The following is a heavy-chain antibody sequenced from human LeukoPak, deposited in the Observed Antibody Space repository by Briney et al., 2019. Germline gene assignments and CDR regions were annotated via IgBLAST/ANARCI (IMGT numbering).Heavy chain of an antibody. V-gene: IGHV4-4*07. CDR1: GGSISSYY. CDR2: IYTSGST. J-gene: IGHJ5*02. Sequence: KPSETLSLNCTVSGGSISSYYWSWIRQPAGKGLEWIGRIYTSGSTNYNPSLKSRVTMSVDTSKNQFSLKLSSVTAADTAVYYCARDLRSGYDLSWFDPWGQGTLVTVSS. D-gene: IGHD5-12*01. CDR3: ARDLRSGYDLSWFDP.